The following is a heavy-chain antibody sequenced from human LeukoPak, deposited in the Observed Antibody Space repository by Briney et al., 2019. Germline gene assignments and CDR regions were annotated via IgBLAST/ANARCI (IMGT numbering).Heavy chain of an antibody. V-gene: IGHV5-51*01. D-gene: IGHD2-15*01. Sequence: GASLQISCEGSGSIFTSYWIGWGRRLPAKGLEGMGRIYPGDSDTRYSPSFQGQVTISADKSINTSYLQWSSLKASDTAMYYCARLGGLYCSGGSCYYAYWGQGTLVTVSS. CDR1: GSIFTSYW. J-gene: IGHJ4*02. CDR2: IYPGDSDT. CDR3: ARLGGLYCSGGSCYYAY.